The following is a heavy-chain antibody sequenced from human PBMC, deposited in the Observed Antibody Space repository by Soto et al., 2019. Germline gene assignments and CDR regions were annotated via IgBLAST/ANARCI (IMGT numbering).Heavy chain of an antibody. D-gene: IGHD3-22*01. CDR2: IIPIFGTA. CDR1: GGTFSSYA. Sequence: QVQLVQSGAEVKKPGSSVKVSCKASGGTFSSYAISWVRQAPGQGLEWMGGIIPIFGTANYAQKFQGRVTITADKSTSTAYMELSSLRSEDTAVYYCARDDGNYYDSSGYYPLGYWGQGTPVTVSS. CDR3: ARDDGNYYDSSGYYPLGY. J-gene: IGHJ4*02. V-gene: IGHV1-69*06.